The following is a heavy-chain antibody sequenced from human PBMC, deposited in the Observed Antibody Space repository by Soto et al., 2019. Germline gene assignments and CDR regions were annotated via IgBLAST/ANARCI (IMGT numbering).Heavy chain of an antibody. CDR2: IYDSVDT. CDR1: GDSLSSGGHY. D-gene: IGHD3-9*01. J-gene: IGHJ4*02. V-gene: IGHV4-31*03. Sequence: SETLSLTCTVSGDSLSSGGHYWSWIRQHPGKGLEWIGHIYDSVDTYYSPSLRSRVTISADMSKNQFSLNLRSVTAADMAVYYCARVDHRGYFAILTDYWGQGTLVTVSS. CDR3: ARVDHRGYFAILTDY.